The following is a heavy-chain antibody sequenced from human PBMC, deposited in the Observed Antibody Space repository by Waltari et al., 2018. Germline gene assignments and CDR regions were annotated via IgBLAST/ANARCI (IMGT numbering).Heavy chain of an antibody. CDR2: ISNNRSNK. CDR1: GFTFSSYA. J-gene: IGHJ4*02. CDR3: ARDYYSSSILDY. D-gene: IGHD6-6*01. Sequence: QVQLVESGGGVVQPGRSLRLSCAASGFTFSSYAMHWVRQGPGKGLEWIAVISNNRSNKYYADSAKGRFTITTDNPKNSLYLQMNSLRAEDTAVYYCARDYYSSSILDYWGQGTLVTVSS. V-gene: IGHV3-30*04.